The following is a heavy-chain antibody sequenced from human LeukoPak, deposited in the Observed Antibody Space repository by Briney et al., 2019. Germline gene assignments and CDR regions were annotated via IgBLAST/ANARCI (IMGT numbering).Heavy chain of an antibody. D-gene: IGHD6-13*01. V-gene: IGHV1-2*02. Sequence: ASVKVSCKAPGYTFTANYMHWVRQAPGQGLEWMGWINPNSGGTKYAQKFQGRVTMTRDTTISTAYMELSSLRSDDTAVYYCTAGSSSWYPGYWGQGTLVTVCS. J-gene: IGHJ4*02. CDR2: INPNSGGT. CDR3: TAGSSSWYPGY. CDR1: GYTFTANY.